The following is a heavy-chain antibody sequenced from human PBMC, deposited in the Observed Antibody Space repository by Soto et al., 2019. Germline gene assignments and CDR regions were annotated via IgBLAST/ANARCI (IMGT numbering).Heavy chain of an antibody. Sequence: GESLKISCAASGFTFSSYAMSWVRQAPGKGLEWVSAISGSGGSTYYADSVKGRFTISRDNSKNTLYLQMNSLRAEDTAVYYCAKDYGERKEYYYMDVWGKGTTVTVSS. D-gene: IGHD4-17*01. CDR3: AKDYGERKEYYYMDV. CDR1: GFTFSSYA. V-gene: IGHV3-23*01. CDR2: ISGSGGST. J-gene: IGHJ6*03.